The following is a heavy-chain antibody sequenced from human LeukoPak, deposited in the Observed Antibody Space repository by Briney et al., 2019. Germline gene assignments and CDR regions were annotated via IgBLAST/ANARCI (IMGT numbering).Heavy chain of an antibody. V-gene: IGHV6-1*01. Sequence: SQTLSLTCAISGDRVSSNSAAWNWIRQSPSRGLEWLGRTYYRSKWYNDYAVSVKSRITINPDTSKNQFSLQLNSVTPEDTAVYYCARGDITMVRGVIGEYYFDYWGQGTLVTVSS. CDR2: TYYRSKWYN. J-gene: IGHJ4*02. CDR1: GDRVSSNSAA. CDR3: ARGDITMVRGVIGEYYFDY. D-gene: IGHD3-10*01.